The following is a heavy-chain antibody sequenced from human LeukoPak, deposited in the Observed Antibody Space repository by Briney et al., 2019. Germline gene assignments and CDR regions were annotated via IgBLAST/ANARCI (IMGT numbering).Heavy chain of an antibody. Sequence: NPSETLSLTCAVYGGSFSGYYWSWIRQPPGKGLEWIGEINHSGSTNYNPSLKSRVTISVDTSKNQFSLKLSSVTAADTAVYYCARRRKHYYYYYYMDVWGKGTTVTISS. CDR1: GGSFSGYY. J-gene: IGHJ6*03. CDR3: ARRRKHYYYYYYMDV. V-gene: IGHV4-34*01. CDR2: INHSGST.